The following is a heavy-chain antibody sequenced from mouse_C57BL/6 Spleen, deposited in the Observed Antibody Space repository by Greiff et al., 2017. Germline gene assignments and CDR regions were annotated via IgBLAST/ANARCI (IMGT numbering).Heavy chain of an antibody. CDR1: GYAFSSYW. CDR3: ARNWDVGARDY. V-gene: IGHV1-80*01. CDR2: IYPGDGDT. J-gene: IGHJ4*01. Sequence: QVQLQQSGAELVKPGASVKISCKASGYAFSSYWMNWVKQRPGKGLEWIGQIYPGDGDTTSNGKFKGKATLTADKSSSTADMHLSSLTSEDSAVYFCARNWDVGARDYWGQGTSVTVSS. D-gene: IGHD4-1*01.